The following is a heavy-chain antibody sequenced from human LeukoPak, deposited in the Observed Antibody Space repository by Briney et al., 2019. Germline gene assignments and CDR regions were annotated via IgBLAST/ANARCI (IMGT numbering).Heavy chain of an antibody. CDR3: AREMGVVTAHGIDV. CDR2: IYYSGST. CDR1: GGSISSISSNNYH. V-gene: IGHV4-39*02. Sequence: SETLSLTCIVSGGSISSISSNNYHWGWIRQPPGKGLEWIGSIYYSGSTYYNPSLKSRVTISVDTSKNQFSLKLSSVTAADTALYYCAREMGVVTAHGIDVWGQGTTVTISS. J-gene: IGHJ6*02. D-gene: IGHD4-23*01.